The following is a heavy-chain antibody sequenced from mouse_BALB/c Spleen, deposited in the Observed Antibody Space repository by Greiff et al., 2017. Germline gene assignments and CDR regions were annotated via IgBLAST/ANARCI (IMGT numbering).Heavy chain of an antibody. D-gene: IGHD2-12*01. J-gene: IGHJ3*01. V-gene: IGHV7-3*02. CDR2: IRNKANGYTT. CDR3: AREALRQAWFAY. Sequence: EVKLVESGGGLVQPGGSLRLSCATSGFTFTDYYMSWVRQPPGKALEWLGFIRNKANGYTTEYSASVKGRFTISRDNSQSILYLQMNTLRAEDSATYYCAREALRQAWFAYWGQGTLVTVSA. CDR1: GFTFTDYY.